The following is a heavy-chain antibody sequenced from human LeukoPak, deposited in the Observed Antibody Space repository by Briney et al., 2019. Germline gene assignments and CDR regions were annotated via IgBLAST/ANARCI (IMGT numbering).Heavy chain of an antibody. CDR1: GYTLTELS. CDR3: ARYLDRDIVVVPAAIADAFDI. Sequence: ASVKVSCKVSGYTLTELSMHWVRQAPGKGLEWMGGFDPEDGETIYAQKFQGRVTMTEDTSTDTAYMELSSLRSEDTAVYYCARYLDRDIVVVPAAIADAFDIWGQGTMVTVSS. J-gene: IGHJ3*02. V-gene: IGHV1-24*01. D-gene: IGHD2-2*02. CDR2: FDPEDGET.